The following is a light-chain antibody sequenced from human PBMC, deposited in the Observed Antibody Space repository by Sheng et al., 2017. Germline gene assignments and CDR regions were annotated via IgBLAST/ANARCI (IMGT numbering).Light chain of an antibody. J-gene: IGLJ3*02. V-gene: IGLV1-40*01. CDR2: SNT. Sequence: QSVLTQPPSVSGAPGQRITISCSGGSSNIGTGYDVSWYQQLPGKAPRLLIHSNTHRPSGVPARFSGSKSGTSGTLAITDLQAEDEAEYYCQSYDSSLSGWVFGGGTKLTVL. CDR3: QSYDSSLSGWV. CDR1: SSNIGTGYD.